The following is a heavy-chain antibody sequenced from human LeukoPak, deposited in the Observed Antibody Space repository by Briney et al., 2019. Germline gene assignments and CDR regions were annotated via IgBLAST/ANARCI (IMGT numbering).Heavy chain of an antibody. Sequence: GGTLRLSCAASGFTFSSYGMSWVRQAPGKGLEWVSGISGSGGSTYYADSVKGRFTISRDNSKNTVYLLMNSLSAEDTAVYYCAKDWPWYFDFWGQGTLVTVSS. CDR1: GFTFSSYG. J-gene: IGHJ4*02. V-gene: IGHV3-23*01. CDR2: ISGSGGST. CDR3: AKDWPWYFDF.